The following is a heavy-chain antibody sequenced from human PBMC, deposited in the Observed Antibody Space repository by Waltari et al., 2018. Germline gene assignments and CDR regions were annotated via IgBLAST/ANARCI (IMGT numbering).Heavy chain of an antibody. CDR2: SDPSGST. Sequence: QVQLQESGPGLVKPSQTLSLTCTVSGGSISRGSDHWSWIRPPAGKGLECIGRSDPSGSTKYNPSLKSRVTISIDTSKIQFSLKLRSVTVADTAVYYCARANTIFGVIRTWYYMDVWGKGTPVTVSS. CDR3: ARANTIFGVIRTWYYMDV. J-gene: IGHJ6*03. CDR1: GGSISRGSDH. D-gene: IGHD3-3*01. V-gene: IGHV4-61*02.